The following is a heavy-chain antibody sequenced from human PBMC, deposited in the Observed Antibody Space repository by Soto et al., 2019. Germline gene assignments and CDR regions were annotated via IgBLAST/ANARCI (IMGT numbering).Heavy chain of an antibody. V-gene: IGHV2-5*02. CDR1: GFSLSTGGVG. CDR2: IYWDGDQ. J-gene: IGHJ1*01. Sequence: QITLKESGPTLVKHTQTLTLTCTFSGFSLSTGGVGVGWIRQPPGKALEWLALIYWDGDQRYSPSLRSRLTVTKDTSKDQVVLTMTNMDPADTGTYYCAHRPYTSGWFVFQHWGQGTLVTVSS. D-gene: IGHD6-19*01. CDR3: AHRPYTSGWFVFQH.